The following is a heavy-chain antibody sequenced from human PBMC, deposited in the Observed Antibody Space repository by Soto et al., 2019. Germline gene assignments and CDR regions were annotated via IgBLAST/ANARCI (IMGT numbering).Heavy chain of an antibody. Sequence: QITLKESGPTLVKPTQTLTLTCTFSGFSLSTSGVGVGWIRQPPGKALEWLALIYWDDDKRYSPSLKSRLTITKDTSKNQVVLTMTNMDPVATATYYCAHRPPVDYGDYDGPTGENYFACWGQGTLVTVSS. V-gene: IGHV2-5*02. J-gene: IGHJ4*02. CDR2: IYWDDDK. CDR1: GFSLSTSGVG. D-gene: IGHD4-17*01. CDR3: AHRPPVDYGDYDGPTGENYFAC.